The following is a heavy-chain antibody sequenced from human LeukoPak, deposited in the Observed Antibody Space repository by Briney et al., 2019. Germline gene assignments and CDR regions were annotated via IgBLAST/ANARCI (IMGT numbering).Heavy chain of an antibody. V-gene: IGHV4-59*01. CDR2: IYYSGST. Sequence: SETLSLTCPVSGGSISSYYWSWIRQPPGKGLEWIGYIYYSGSTNYNPSLKSRVTISVDTSKNQFSLKLSSVTAADTAVYYCASGDSSGYYLFDYWGQGTLVTVSS. D-gene: IGHD3-22*01. J-gene: IGHJ4*02. CDR1: GGSISSYY. CDR3: ASGDSSGYYLFDY.